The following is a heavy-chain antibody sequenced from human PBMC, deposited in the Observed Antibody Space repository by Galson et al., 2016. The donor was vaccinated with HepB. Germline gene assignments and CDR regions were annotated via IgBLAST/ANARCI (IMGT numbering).Heavy chain of an antibody. CDR1: GDSVSSNSAG. Sequence: CAISGDSVSSNSAGWYWIRQSPSRGLEWLGRTYYRSKWHFDYAESVESRIAINPDTAKNQFSLQLNSVTPEVTSIYYCARSYLLGRGFGSWGQGTLVTVSS. J-gene: IGHJ4*02. D-gene: IGHD7-27*01. V-gene: IGHV6-1*01. CDR2: TYYRSKWHF. CDR3: ARSYLLGRGFGS.